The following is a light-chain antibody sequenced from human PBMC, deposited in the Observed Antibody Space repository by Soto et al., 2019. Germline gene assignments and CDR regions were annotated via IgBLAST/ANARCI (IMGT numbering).Light chain of an antibody. CDR3: QQDGSSPLYT. Sequence: EIVLTQTPGTLSLSPGERATLSCRASQNINSSYLAWYQQKPGQAPRLLIYGASSRATGIPDRFSGSGSGTDFTLTISRLEPEDFAVYYCQQDGSSPLYTFGQGTKLEIK. CDR1: QNINSSY. CDR2: GAS. J-gene: IGKJ2*01. V-gene: IGKV3-20*01.